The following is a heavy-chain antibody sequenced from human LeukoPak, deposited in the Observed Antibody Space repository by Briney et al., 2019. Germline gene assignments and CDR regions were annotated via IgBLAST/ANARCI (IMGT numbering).Heavy chain of an antibody. CDR3: AASQAALGASDAFDI. J-gene: IGHJ3*02. D-gene: IGHD2-15*01. CDR2: FDPEDGET. CDR1: GYTLTELS. Sequence: GASVRVSCKVSGYTLTELSMHWVRQAPGKGLELMGGFDPEDGETIYAQKFQGRVTMTEDTSTDTAYMELSSLRSEDTAVYYCAASQAALGASDAFDIWGQGTMVTVSS. V-gene: IGHV1-24*01.